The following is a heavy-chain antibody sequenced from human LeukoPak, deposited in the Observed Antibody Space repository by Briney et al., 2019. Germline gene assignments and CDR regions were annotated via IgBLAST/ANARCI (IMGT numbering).Heavy chain of an antibody. D-gene: IGHD2-8*01. J-gene: IGHJ4*02. Sequence: GGSLRLSCSASGFTFRNFAISRVRQAPGKGLEWVSSIGGGDTHYADSVKGRFTISRDDSRSTVDLLMSSLRAEDTAVYYCAKDGQSFNSMYDYFDSWGQGTLVTVSS. V-gene: IGHV3-23*01. CDR3: AKDGQSFNSMYDYFDS. CDR2: IGGGDT. CDR1: GFTFRNFA.